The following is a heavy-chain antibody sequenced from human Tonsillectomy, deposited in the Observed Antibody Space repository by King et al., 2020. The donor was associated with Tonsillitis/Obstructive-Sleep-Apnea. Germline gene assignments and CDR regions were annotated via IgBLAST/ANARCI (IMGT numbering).Heavy chain of an antibody. J-gene: IGHJ4*02. V-gene: IGHV4-34*01. CDR1: GGSFSGYY. CDR2: INHSGST. Sequence: VQLQQWGAGLLKPSETLSLTCAVYGGSFSGYYGSWIRQPPGKGLEWIGEINHSGSTNYNPSLKSRVTISVDTSKNQFSLKLSSVTAADTAVYYCARTRLTIFGVVRRGFDYWGQGTLVTVSS. D-gene: IGHD3-3*01. CDR3: ARTRLTIFGVVRRGFDY.